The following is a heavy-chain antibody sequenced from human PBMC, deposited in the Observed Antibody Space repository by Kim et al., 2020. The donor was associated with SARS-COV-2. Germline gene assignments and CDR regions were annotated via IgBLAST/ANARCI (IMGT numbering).Heavy chain of an antibody. CDR1: GGSISSSSYY. CDR2: IYYSGST. V-gene: IGHV4-39*01. J-gene: IGHJ5*02. CDR3: PRHARQGIAASNNWFDP. D-gene: IGHD6-13*01. Sequence: SETLSLTCTVSGGSISSSSYYWGWIRQPPGKGLEWIGSIYYSGSTYYNPSLKSRVTISVDTSKNQFSLKLSSVTAADTAVYYCPRHARQGIAASNNWFDPWGQGTLVTVSS.